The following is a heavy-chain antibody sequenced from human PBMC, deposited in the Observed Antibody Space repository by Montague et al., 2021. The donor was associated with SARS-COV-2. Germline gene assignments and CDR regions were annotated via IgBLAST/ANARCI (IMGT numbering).Heavy chain of an antibody. CDR2: INHGGST. J-gene: IGHJ6*03. CDR1: GTSFSGYY. V-gene: IGHV4-34*01. Sequence: SETLPLTCAVHGTSFSGYYWNWIRQPPGKGLEWIGEINHGGSTKYSPSLKSRLTISADTSKNQFSLKLTSVAAADTAVYYCARLRDGVVPSPILGVGPYYSYYYVDVWGRGTTVTVSS. D-gene: IGHD3-10*01. CDR3: ARLRDGVVPSPILGVGPYYSYYYVDV.